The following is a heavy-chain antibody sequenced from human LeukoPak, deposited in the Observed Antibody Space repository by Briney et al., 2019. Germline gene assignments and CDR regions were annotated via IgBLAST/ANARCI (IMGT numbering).Heavy chain of an antibody. V-gene: IGHV3-21*01. CDR1: GFTFSSYS. Sequence: PGGSLRLSCAASGFTFSSYSMNWVRQAPGKGLEWVSSISSSSSYMYYADSVKGRFTISRDNAKNSLYLQMNSLRAEDTAVYYCARGNGYSDYYYGMDVWGQGTTITVSS. CDR2: ISSSSSYM. J-gene: IGHJ6*02. D-gene: IGHD5-24*01. CDR3: ARGNGYSDYYYGMDV.